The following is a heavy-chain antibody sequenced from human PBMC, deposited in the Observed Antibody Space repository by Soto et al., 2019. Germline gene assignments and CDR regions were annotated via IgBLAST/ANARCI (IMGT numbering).Heavy chain of an antibody. CDR2: IYYSGST. V-gene: IGHV4-39*01. Sequence: QLQLRESGPGLVNPSETLSLTCTVSGGSIGYSNYYWGWIRQPPGKALEWIGTIYYSGSTYYNPSLKSRVTMSVDTSKNQFSLKLTSVAAADTAVYYCAKLVVPTSSWFDPWGQGTLVTVSS. D-gene: IGHD2-21*01. J-gene: IGHJ5*02. CDR3: AKLVVPTSSWFDP. CDR1: GGSIGYSNYY.